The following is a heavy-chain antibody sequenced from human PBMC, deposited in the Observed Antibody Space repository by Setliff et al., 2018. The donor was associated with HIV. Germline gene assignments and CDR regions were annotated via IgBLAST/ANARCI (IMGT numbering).Heavy chain of an antibody. CDR3: ARKGSSSRSQEYYYDF. J-gene: IGHJ4*02. CDR1: GGSISSYY. D-gene: IGHD6-13*01. V-gene: IGHV4-4*09. CDR2: IYTSGSV. Sequence: SETLSLTCTVSGGSISSYYWSWIRQPPGKGLDWIGYIYTSGSVNYNPSLNSRVTMSLDTSKNQFSLNLNSVTALDTAVYYCARKGSSSRSQEYYYDFWGQGTLVTVSS.